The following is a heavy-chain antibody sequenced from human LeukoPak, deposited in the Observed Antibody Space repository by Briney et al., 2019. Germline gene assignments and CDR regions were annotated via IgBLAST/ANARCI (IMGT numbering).Heavy chain of an antibody. V-gene: IGHV3-30*03. CDR1: GYTFTGYH. D-gene: IGHD6-13*01. Sequence: SCKASGYTFTGYHMHWVRQAPGKGLEWVAIISYDGRNKYYADSVKGRFTISRDNSKNTLYLQMNSLSAEDTAVYFCARGVWQQLVQPPTYSPDYWGQGTLVTVSS. J-gene: IGHJ4*02. CDR3: ARGVWQQLVQPPTYSPDY. CDR2: ISYDGRNK.